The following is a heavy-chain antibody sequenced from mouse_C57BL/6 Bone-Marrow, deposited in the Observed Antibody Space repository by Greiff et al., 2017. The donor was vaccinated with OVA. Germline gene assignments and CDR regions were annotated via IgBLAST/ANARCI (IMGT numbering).Heavy chain of an antibody. D-gene: IGHD1-1*01. CDR3: AREGYYYGSSAWFAY. CDR1: GYTFTSYW. V-gene: IGHV1-55*01. J-gene: IGHJ3*01. CDR2: IYPGSGST. Sequence: QVQLQQPGAELVKPGASVKMSCKASGYTFTSYWITWVKKRPGQGLEWLGDIYPGSGSTNYNEKFKSKATMTVDTSSSTASMQLSSLTSEDSAVYYCAREGYYYGSSAWFAYWGQGTLVTVSA.